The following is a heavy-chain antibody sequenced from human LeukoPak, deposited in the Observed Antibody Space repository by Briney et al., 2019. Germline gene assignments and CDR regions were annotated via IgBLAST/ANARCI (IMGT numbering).Heavy chain of an antibody. CDR1: GCTLTELS. D-gene: IGHD5-12*01. Sequence: ASVKVSCKVSGCTLTELSMHWVRQAPGKGLEWMGGFDPEDGETIYAQKFQGRVTMTEDTSTDTAYMELSSLRSEDTAVYYCATVGRLRLKFDYWGQGTLVTVSS. V-gene: IGHV1-24*01. CDR3: ATVGRLRLKFDY. J-gene: IGHJ4*02. CDR2: FDPEDGET.